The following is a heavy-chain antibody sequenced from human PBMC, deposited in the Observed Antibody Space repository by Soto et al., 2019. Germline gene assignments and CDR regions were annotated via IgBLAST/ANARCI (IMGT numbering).Heavy chain of an antibody. CDR3: ARFFDY. CDR2: ISYDGSNK. J-gene: IGHJ4*02. CDR1: GFTFSSYA. Sequence: GGSLRLSCAASGFTFSSYAMHWVRQAPGKGLEWVAVISYDGSNKYYADSVKGRFTISRDNSKNTLYLQMNSLRAEDTAVYYCARFFDYWGQGTLVTVSS. V-gene: IGHV3-30-3*01.